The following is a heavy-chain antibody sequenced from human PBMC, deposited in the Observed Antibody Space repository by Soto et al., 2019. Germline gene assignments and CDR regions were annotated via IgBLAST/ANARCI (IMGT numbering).Heavy chain of an antibody. D-gene: IGHD1-1*01. V-gene: IGHV3-15*01. CDR2: IYNKAEGGTT. Sequence: EVQLEESGGGLVKPGGSLRLSCAGFGFTFSNPSMSWVRQAPGKGLEWVGRIYNKAEGGTTDYAAPVKGRFTISRDDSQNMLYLQMTSLRVEDTAVYYSTTVTTGFHYWGQGPLVTVSS. CDR3: TTVTTGFHY. CDR1: GFTFSNPS. J-gene: IGHJ4*02.